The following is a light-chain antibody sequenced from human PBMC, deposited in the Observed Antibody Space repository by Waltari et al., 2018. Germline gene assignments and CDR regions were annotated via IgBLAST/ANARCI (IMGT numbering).Light chain of an antibody. CDR2: AAS. CDR3: QQLNNYPLT. J-gene: IGKJ5*01. V-gene: IGKV1-9*01. Sequence: IQLTQSPSSLSASVGDRVIITCRARQGIRIYLAWYQQKPGKPPKLLIYAASILQIWVPSRVSVSGSRTDFTLTITILQPEDFATYYCQQLNNYPLTFGQGTRLEIK. CDR1: QGIRIY.